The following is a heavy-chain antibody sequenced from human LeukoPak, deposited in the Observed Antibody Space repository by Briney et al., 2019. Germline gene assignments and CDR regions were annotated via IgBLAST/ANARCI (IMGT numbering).Heavy chain of an antibody. CDR1: GFTFDGYA. D-gene: IGHD3-10*01. CDR2: ISWNSDDI. Sequence: PGRSLRLSCAASGFTFDGYAMLWVRQAPGKGLAGVSGISWNSDDIGYADAVKGRFTISRDNAKNSLYLQMSSLRAEDTALFSFATDRLGFGELQMGTTPLYNSGQGTLVTVSS. V-gene: IGHV3-9*01. J-gene: IGHJ4*02. CDR3: ATDRLGFGELQMGTTPLYN.